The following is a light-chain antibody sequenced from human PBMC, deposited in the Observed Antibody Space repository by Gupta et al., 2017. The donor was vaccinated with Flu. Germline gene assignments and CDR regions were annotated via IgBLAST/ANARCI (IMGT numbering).Light chain of an antibody. V-gene: IGKV3D-20*01. CDR2: YWS. J-gene: IGKJ4*01. CDR3: QQQGSSPIA. CDR1: YSVENKY. Sequence: SDKHTRGVWYSVENKYYGWYYQKRGGAPTLLLYYWSCTRNGVPHRCSSSRCCTEFTLTIIRREPDDVAAYYCQQQGSSPIAFGGGTKVEIK.